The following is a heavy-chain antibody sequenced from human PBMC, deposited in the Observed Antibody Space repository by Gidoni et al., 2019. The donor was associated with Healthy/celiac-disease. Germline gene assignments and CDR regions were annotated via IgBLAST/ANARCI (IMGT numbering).Heavy chain of an antibody. CDR1: AFTFSSYC. V-gene: IGHV3-48*01. CDR2: ISRSGSTM. D-gene: IGHD3-22*01. Sequence: EVQLVESGGGLAQPGGSLRLSCVASAFTFSSYCMNWVRQAPGKGLEWVSHISRSGSTMYYADSVKGRFTISRDNAKNSLYLQMNSLRAEDTAVYYCARDRTEDYYDSSGSLDYWGQGTLVTVSS. J-gene: IGHJ4*02. CDR3: ARDRTEDYYDSSGSLDY.